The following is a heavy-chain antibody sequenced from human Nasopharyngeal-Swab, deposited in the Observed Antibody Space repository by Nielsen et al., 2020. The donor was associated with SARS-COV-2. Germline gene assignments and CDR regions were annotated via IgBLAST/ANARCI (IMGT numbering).Heavy chain of an antibody. J-gene: IGHJ4*02. CDR3: AKWEPRGYFDY. Sequence: GGSLRLSCAASGFTFSSYGMHWVRQAPGKGLEWVAVISYDGSNKYYADSVKGRFTISRDNSKNTLYLQMNSLRAEDTAVYYCAKWEPRGYFDYWGQGTPVTVSS. CDR2: ISYDGSNK. V-gene: IGHV3-30*18. CDR1: GFTFSSYG. D-gene: IGHD1-26*01.